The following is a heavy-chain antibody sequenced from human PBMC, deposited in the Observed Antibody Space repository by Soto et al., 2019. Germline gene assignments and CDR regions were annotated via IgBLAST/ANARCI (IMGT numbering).Heavy chain of an antibody. CDR3: ATSRSITIFGVVTPSYYYGMDV. CDR2: IYSGGST. D-gene: IGHD3-3*01. Sequence: GGSLRLSCAASGFTVSSNYMSWVRQAPGKGLEWVSVIYSGGSTYYADSVKGRFTISRDNSKNTLYLQMNSLRAEDTAVYYCATSRSITIFGVVTPSYYYGMDVWGQGTTVTVSS. CDR1: GFTVSSNY. J-gene: IGHJ6*02. V-gene: IGHV3-66*01.